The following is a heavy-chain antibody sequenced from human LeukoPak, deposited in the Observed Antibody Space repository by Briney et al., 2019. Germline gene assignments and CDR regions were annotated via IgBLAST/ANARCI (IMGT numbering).Heavy chain of an antibody. CDR1: GGTFSSYA. CDR2: IIPIFGTA. CDR3: AREGGEGNFDY. J-gene: IGHJ4*02. D-gene: IGHD3-16*01. V-gene: IGHV1-69*06. Sequence: SVKVSCKASGGTFSSYAISWVRQAPGQGLEWMGGIIPIFGTANYAQKFQGRVTITADKSTSTAYMELSSLRSKDTAVYYCAREGGEGNFDYWGQGTLVTVSS.